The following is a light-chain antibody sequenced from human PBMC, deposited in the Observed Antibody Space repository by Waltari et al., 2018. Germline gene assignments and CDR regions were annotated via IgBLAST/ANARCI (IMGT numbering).Light chain of an antibody. CDR1: QDVNDY. Sequence: EIVLTQSPATLSLSPGQRAALSCRASQDVNDYLAWYQQKPVQPPRLLIYDASKRSTGIPARFSGSGSGTDCTLTMSTLEPEDFGVYYCQQRDAFGGGTKVEI. CDR3: QQRDA. CDR2: DAS. J-gene: IGKJ4*01. V-gene: IGKV3-11*01.